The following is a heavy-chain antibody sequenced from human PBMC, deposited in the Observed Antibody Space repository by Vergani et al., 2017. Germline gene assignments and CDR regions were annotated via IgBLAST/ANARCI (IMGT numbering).Heavy chain of an antibody. CDR1: GFTFSSYA. CDR2: ISGSGGNT. CDR3: ARDLGERLGYSSSWWSDYYYGMDV. D-gene: IGHD6-13*01. V-gene: IGHV3-23*01. Sequence: EVQLLESGGNLIQPGGSLRLSCGASGFTFSSYAMTWVRLAPGKGLQWVSAISGSGGNTFYTDSVKGRFTISRDNSKDTLYLQMNSLRAEDTAVYYCARDLGERLGYSSSWWSDYYYGMDVWGQGTTVTVSS. J-gene: IGHJ6*02.